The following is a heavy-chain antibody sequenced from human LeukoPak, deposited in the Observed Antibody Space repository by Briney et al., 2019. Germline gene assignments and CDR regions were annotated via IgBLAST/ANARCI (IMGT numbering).Heavy chain of an antibody. Sequence: ASVKVSCKASGYTFTGYYMHWVRQAPGQGLEWMGWINPNSGGTNYAQKFQGRVTMTRDTSISTAYMELSRLRSDDTAVYYCASAFTIFDYYYGMDVWGQGTTVTVSS. CDR1: GYTFTGYY. CDR3: ASAFTIFDYYYGMDV. J-gene: IGHJ6*02. D-gene: IGHD3-3*01. CDR2: INPNSGGT. V-gene: IGHV1-2*02.